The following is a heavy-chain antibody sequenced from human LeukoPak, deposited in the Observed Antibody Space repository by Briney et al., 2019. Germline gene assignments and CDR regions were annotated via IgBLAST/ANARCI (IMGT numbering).Heavy chain of an antibody. J-gene: IGHJ5*02. D-gene: IGHD2-8*01. V-gene: IGHV3-23*01. Sequence: GGSLRLSCAASGFTFSSYAMSWVRQAPGKGLEWVSVISGRGGNTYYADSVKGRFTISRDNSKNMLYLQMNSLRAEDTALYYCAKGNRELMVSVTLIGAYDPWGHGTLVTVSS. CDR1: GFTFSSYA. CDR2: ISGRGGNT. CDR3: AKGNRELMVSVTLIGAYDP.